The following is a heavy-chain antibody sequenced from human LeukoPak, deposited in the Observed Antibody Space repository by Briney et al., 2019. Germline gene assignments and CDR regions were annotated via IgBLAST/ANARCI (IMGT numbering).Heavy chain of an antibody. Sequence: GGSLRLSCAASGFAFSSYAMGWVRQAPGKGLEWVSGISGRGSDGERYYADSVKGRFTISRENPKNTLYLQMNSLRPEDTAVYFCAKRGVVIRVILVGFHKEAYYFDSWGQGALVTVSS. J-gene: IGHJ4*02. D-gene: IGHD3-22*01. CDR1: GFAFSSYA. CDR2: ISGRGSDGER. V-gene: IGHV3-23*01. CDR3: AKRGVVIRVILVGFHKEAYYFDS.